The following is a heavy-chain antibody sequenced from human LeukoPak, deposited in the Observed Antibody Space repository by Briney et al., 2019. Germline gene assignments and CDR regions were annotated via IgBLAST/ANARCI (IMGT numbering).Heavy chain of an antibody. D-gene: IGHD1-7*01. J-gene: IGHJ6*03. CDR2: INPNSGDT. V-gene: IGHV1-2*02. CDR3: ATAGPGNWNSNYYYYYMDV. Sequence: ASVKVSCKASGYTFTGYYMHWVRQAPGQGLEWMGWINPNSGDTNYAQKFQGRVTMTRDTSISTAYMELSSLRSEDTAVYYCATAGPGNWNSNYYYYYMDVWGKGTTVTVSS. CDR1: GYTFTGYY.